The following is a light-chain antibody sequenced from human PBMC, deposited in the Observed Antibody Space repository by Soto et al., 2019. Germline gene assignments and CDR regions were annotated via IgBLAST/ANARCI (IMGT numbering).Light chain of an antibody. J-gene: IGLJ1*01. Sequence: QSALTQPASVSGSPGQSITISCPGTSSDVGGYNYVSWYQQHPGKAPKLMIYEVSNRPSGVSNRFSGSKSGNTASLTISGLQAEDEADYYCSSYTSSSTGVFGTGTKVTV. V-gene: IGLV2-14*01. CDR1: SSDVGGYNY. CDR2: EVS. CDR3: SSYTSSSTGV.